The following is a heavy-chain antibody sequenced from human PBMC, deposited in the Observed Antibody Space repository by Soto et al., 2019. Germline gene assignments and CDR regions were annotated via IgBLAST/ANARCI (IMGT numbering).Heavy chain of an antibody. CDR2: INHSGST. D-gene: IGHD6-19*01. J-gene: IGHJ5*02. Sequence: SETLSLNCAIYGGSLSGSYWSWIRQPPGKGLEWIGEINHSGSTNYNPSLKSRVAMSVDTSKNQFSLKLSSVTAADMAVYYCAAAVARGWFDPWGQGTLVTVS. V-gene: IGHV4-34*01. CDR3: AAAVARGWFDP. CDR1: GGSLSGSY.